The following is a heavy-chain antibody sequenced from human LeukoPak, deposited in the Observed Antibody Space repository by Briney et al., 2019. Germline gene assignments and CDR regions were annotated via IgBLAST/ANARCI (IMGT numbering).Heavy chain of an antibody. D-gene: IGHD6-13*01. CDR3: ARGRSGLAAAGTYDY. J-gene: IGHJ4*02. CDR2: INPNSGRT. V-gene: IGHV1-8*01. Sequence: ASVTVSFKASVYTFTSSDINWVRQAAGQGLEWMGWINPNSGRTGYAQKFQGRVTMTGNTSISTAYMELSSLRFDDTAVYYCARGRSGLAAAGTYDYWGQGTLITVSS. CDR1: VYTFTSSD.